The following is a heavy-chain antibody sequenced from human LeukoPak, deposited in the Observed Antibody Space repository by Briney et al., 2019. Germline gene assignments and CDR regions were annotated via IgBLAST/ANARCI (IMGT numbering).Heavy chain of an antibody. Sequence: ASVKVSCKASGYTFTGYYMHWVRQAPGQGLEWMGWINSNSGGTNYAQKFQGRVTMTRDTSINTAYMELSRLRSDDTAVYYCARLIRGLLRLSDIRGQGTMVTVSS. D-gene: IGHD2-15*01. V-gene: IGHV1-2*02. J-gene: IGHJ3*02. CDR2: INSNSGGT. CDR1: GYTFTGYY. CDR3: ARLIRGLLRLSDI.